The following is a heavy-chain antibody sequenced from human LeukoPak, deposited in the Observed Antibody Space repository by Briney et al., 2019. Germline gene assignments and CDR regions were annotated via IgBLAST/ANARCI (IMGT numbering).Heavy chain of an antibody. CDR1: GGSISSSSYY. CDR2: SYYGGST. CDR3: VGRGGYCSGGSCYAE. V-gene: IGHV4-39*01. D-gene: IGHD2-15*01. J-gene: IGHJ4*02. Sequence: PSETLSLTCTVSGGSISSSSYYWGWIRQSPGKGLEWIGSSYYGGSTYYNPSLKSRVTISIDTSKNQFSLNLSSVTAADTAVYYCVGRGGYCSGGSCYAEWGQGTLVSVSS.